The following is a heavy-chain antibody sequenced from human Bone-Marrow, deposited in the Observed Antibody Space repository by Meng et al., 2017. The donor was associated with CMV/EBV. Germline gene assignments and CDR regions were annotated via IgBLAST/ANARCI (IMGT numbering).Heavy chain of an antibody. D-gene: IGHD6-13*01. CDR1: GGSFSGYY. CDR2: INHSGST. CDR3: ARRTIAAAGNFDL. Sequence: SETLSLTCPVYGGSFSGYYWSWIRQPPGKGLEWIGEINHSGSTNYNPSLKSRVTISVDTSKNQSSLKLSSVTAADTAVYYCARRTIAAAGNFDLWGRGTLVTVSS. J-gene: IGHJ2*01. V-gene: IGHV4-34*01.